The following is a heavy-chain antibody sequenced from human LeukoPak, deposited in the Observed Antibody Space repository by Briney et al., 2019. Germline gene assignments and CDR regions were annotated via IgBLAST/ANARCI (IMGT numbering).Heavy chain of an antibody. CDR3: AKDASGWLQLDYYFDY. J-gene: IGHJ4*02. CDR1: GFTFDDYG. Sequence: GGSLRLSCAASGFTFDDYGMSWVRQAPGKGLEWVAVISFDGTNKYYADSVKGRFTISRDNSQSTLYLQMSSLRAEDTAIYYCAKDASGWLQLDYYFDYWGQGTLVTVSS. D-gene: IGHD6-19*01. V-gene: IGHV3-30*18. CDR2: ISFDGTNK.